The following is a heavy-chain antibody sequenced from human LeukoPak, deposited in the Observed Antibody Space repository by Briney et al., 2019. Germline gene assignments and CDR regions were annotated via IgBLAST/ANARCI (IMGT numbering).Heavy chain of an antibody. CDR3: ARDPEGQGKYFDY. CDR2: IHTSGNT. D-gene: IGHD1-14*01. V-gene: IGHV4-4*07. Sequence: SETLSLTCTVSGASTSNYFCTWIRQSAGKGLEWIGRIHTSGNTNYNPSLKSRVSMSVDTSNNQFSLKLSSVIAAGTAVYYCARDPEGQGKYFDYWGQGALVTVSS. CDR1: GASTSNYF. J-gene: IGHJ4*02.